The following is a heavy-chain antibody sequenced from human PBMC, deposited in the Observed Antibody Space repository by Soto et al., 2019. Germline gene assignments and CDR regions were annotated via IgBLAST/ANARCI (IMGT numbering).Heavy chain of an antibody. CDR1: GFTIATSH. D-gene: IGHD6-13*01. V-gene: IGHV3-48*02. CDR2: IISGGSI. J-gene: IGHJ4*02. Sequence: EVQLVASGGGLVQPGGSLRLSCAASGFTIATSHMNWVRQPPGKGLEWISYIISGGSIRYADSVRGRFTISRDIAENSLYLQMNSLRDEDTAVYYCARGHSVNAGIITYWGQGILVTVSS. CDR3: ARGHSVNAGIITY.